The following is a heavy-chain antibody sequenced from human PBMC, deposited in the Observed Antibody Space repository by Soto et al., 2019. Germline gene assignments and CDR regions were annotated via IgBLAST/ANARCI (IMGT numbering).Heavy chain of an antibody. Sequence: GGSLRLSCAASGFTFSSYAMSWVRQAPGKGLEWVSAISGSGGSTYYADYVKGRFTISRDNSKNTLYLQMNILRAEDTAVYYCVKDPGGSFEGFLYYYYMDVWGKGTTVTVSS. V-gene: IGHV3-23*01. CDR2: ISGSGGST. J-gene: IGHJ6*03. CDR1: GFTFSSYA. CDR3: VKDPGGSFEGFLYYYYMDV. D-gene: IGHD3-16*01.